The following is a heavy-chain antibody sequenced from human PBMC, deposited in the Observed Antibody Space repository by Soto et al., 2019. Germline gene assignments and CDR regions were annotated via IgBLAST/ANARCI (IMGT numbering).Heavy chain of an antibody. J-gene: IGHJ4*01. CDR2: IYWDDDK. CDR1: GFSLDTSGVG. CDR3: AQIFDFDWVWAFEY. D-gene: IGHD3-9*01. V-gene: IGHV2-5*02. Sequence: QITLKESGPTLVKPTQTLTLTCTFSGFSLDTSGVGVGWIRQPQVKNLEWLALIYWDDDKRYSPSLNSRLTITKETSKNHVFLRMTNVDPVDTATYYCAQIFDFDWVWAFEYWGHGAVVTVSS.